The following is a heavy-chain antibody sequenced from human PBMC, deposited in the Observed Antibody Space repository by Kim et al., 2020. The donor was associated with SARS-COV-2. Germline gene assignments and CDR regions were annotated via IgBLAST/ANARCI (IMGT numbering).Heavy chain of an antibody. D-gene: IGHD4-17*01. J-gene: IGHJ5*02. Sequence: ASVKVSCQASGYTFTNYGITWVRQAPGQGLEWMGWIGAYNGNTNHAHKLQGRVTLTTDTSTSTAYMGLRSLTSDDTAVYYCARALGTVTTGNWFDPWGQGTLVTVSS. CDR2: IGAYNGNT. CDR1: GYTFTNYG. CDR3: ARALGTVTTGNWFDP. V-gene: IGHV1-18*01.